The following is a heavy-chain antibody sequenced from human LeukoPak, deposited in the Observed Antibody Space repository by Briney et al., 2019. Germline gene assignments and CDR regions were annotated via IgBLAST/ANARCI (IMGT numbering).Heavy chain of an antibody. D-gene: IGHD3-10*02. CDR3: ARGRLSSDYYYYYGMDV. Sequence: SVKVSCKASGGTFSSYAISWVRQAPGQGLERMGGIIPIFGTANYAQKSQGRVTITADESTSTAYMELSSLRSEDTAVYYCARGRLSSDYYYYYGMDVWGKGTTVTVSS. CDR1: GGTFSSYA. V-gene: IGHV1-69*13. J-gene: IGHJ6*04. CDR2: IIPIFGTA.